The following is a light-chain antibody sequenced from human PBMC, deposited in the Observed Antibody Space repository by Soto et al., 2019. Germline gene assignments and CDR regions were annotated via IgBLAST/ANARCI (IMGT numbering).Light chain of an antibody. CDR3: QQFNSYPP. CDR1: QGVSSA. J-gene: IGKJ2*01. CDR2: DAS. Sequence: AIQLTQSPSSLSASVGDRVTITCRASQGVSSALAWYQQKPGEAPKLLIYDASSLESGVPSRFSGSGSGTDFTLTISSLHPEDFATYYCQQFNSYPPFGQGTKLEIK. V-gene: IGKV1-13*02.